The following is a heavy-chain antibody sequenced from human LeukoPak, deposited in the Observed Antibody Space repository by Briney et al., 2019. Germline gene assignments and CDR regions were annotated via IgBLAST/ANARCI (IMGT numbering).Heavy chain of an antibody. CDR1: GYTFTSYG. J-gene: IGHJ6*03. CDR2: ISAYNGNT. D-gene: IGHD1-26*01. Sequence: ASVKVSCKASGYTFTSYGISWVRQAPGQGLEWMGWISAYNGNTNYAQKLQGRVTMTTDTSTSTAYMELRSLRSDDTAVYYCARAPSVVGAPYYYYYYMDVWGKGTTVTISS. CDR3: ARAPSVVGAPYYYYYYMDV. V-gene: IGHV1-18*01.